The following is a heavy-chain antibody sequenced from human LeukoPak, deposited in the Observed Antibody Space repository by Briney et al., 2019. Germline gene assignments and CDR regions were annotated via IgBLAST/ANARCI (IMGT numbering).Heavy chain of an antibody. D-gene: IGHD5-12*01. CDR3: ARIHSGYELFFDI. Sequence: SETLSLTCTVSGGSISTYWTWIRQPPGKGLEWIGYIYYTGATSYNPSLKSRVIISVDTSKKQFSLKLTSVTAADTAVYYCARIHSGYELFFDIWGQGTMVTVSS. V-gene: IGHV4-59*08. CDR1: GGSISTY. J-gene: IGHJ3*02. CDR2: IYYTGAT.